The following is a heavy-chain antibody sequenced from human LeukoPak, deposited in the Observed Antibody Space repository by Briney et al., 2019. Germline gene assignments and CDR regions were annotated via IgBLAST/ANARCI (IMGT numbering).Heavy chain of an antibody. V-gene: IGHV5-51*01. Sequence: GESLKISCKGSGYSFTNYWIGWVRQMPGKGLEWMAIIYPGDSDTKYSPSFQGQVTISAEKSISTAYLQWSSLKASDTAMYYCARQAGYYDSSGYYLIDYWGQGTLVTVSS. J-gene: IGHJ4*02. D-gene: IGHD3-22*01. CDR2: IYPGDSDT. CDR1: GYSFTNYW. CDR3: ARQAGYYDSSGYYLIDY.